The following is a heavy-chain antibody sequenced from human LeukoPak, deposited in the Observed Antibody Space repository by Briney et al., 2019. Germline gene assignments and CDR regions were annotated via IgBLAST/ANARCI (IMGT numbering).Heavy chain of an antibody. CDR3: ARAEGGPATAIY. V-gene: IGHV3-11*05. CDR2: ISTGSSYT. D-gene: IGHD2-21*02. J-gene: IGHJ4*02. Sequence: GGSLRLSCAASGFTFSDYYMSWIRQAPGRGLEWVSYISTGSSYTNYADSVKGRFTISRDNAKNSLYLQMNSLRAEDTALYYCARAEGGPATAIYWGQGTLVTVSS. CDR1: GFTFSDYY.